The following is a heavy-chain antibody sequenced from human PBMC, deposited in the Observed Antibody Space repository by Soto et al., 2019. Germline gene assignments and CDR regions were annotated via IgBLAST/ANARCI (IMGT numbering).Heavy chain of an antibody. D-gene: IGHD1-1*01. Sequence: QVQLVESRGGVVQPGRSLRLSCAASGFTFSSYGMHWVRQAPGKGLEWVAVIWYDGSNKYYADSVKGRFTISRDNSKNTLYLQMNSLRAEDTAVYYCARNNYYPADNLDYWGQGTLVTVSS. CDR1: GFTFSSYG. CDR2: IWYDGSNK. J-gene: IGHJ4*02. CDR3: ARNNYYPADNLDY. V-gene: IGHV3-33*01.